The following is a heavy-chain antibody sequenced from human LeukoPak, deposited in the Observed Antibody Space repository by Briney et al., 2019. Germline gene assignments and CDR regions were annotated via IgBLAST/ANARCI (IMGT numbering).Heavy chain of an antibody. CDR3: TGDLGYYYMDV. V-gene: IGHV3-49*04. CDR1: GFTFGDYA. Sequence: GGSLRLSCTASGFTFGDYAMSWVRQAPGKGLEWVGFIRSKAYGGTTEYAASVKGRFTISRDDSKSIAYLQMNSLKTEDTAVYYCTGDLGYYYMDVWGKGTTVTVSS. J-gene: IGHJ6*03. CDR2: IRSKAYGGTT.